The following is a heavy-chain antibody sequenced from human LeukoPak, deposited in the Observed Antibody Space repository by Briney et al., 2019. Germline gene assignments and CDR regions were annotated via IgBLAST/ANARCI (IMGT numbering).Heavy chain of an antibody. CDR1: GYSFIGYY. D-gene: IGHD3-22*01. CDR2: INPNSGGI. Sequence: ASVTVSCKASGYSFIGYYIHWMRQAPGPGLEWMGWINPNSGGIKYTQKFHGRVTITRDTSINTAYMELSSLRSDDTAVYYCASGPPTTLKVGFLYSDYWGQGTLVTVSS. CDR3: ASGPPTTLKVGFLYSDY. V-gene: IGHV1-2*02. J-gene: IGHJ4*02.